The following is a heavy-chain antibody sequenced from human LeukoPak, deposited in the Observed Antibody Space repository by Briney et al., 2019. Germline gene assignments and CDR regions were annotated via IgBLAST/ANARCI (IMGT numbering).Heavy chain of an antibody. CDR3: AKNRVGASGLAEYFEH. CDR1: GFIVSSTY. Sequence: GRSLRLSCAAPGFIVSSTYMSWVRQAPGKGLEWVSIIYSGDSTYYADSVKGRFTISRDNSRNTVYLQMNSLRAEDTAVYYCAKNRVGASGLAEYFEHWGQGTLVAVSS. J-gene: IGHJ1*01. V-gene: IGHV3-53*01. CDR2: IYSGDST. D-gene: IGHD1-26*01.